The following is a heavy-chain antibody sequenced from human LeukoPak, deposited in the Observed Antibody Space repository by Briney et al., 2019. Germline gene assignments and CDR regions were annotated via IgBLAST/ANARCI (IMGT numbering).Heavy chain of an antibody. CDR3: TTAPPLLLWFGELPFDY. J-gene: IGHJ4*02. CDR1: GLTFSNPW. V-gene: IGHV3-15*01. D-gene: IGHD3-10*01. CDR2: IKSKTDGGTT. Sequence: GGSLRLSCAASGLTFSNPWMSWVRQAPGKGLEWVGRIKSKTDGGTTDYAAPVKGRFTISRDDSKNTLYLQMNSLKTEDTAVYYCTTAPPLLLWFGELPFDYWGQGTLVTVSS.